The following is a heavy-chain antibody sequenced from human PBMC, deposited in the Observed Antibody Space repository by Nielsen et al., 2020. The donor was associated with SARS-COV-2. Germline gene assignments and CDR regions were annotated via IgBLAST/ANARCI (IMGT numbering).Heavy chain of an antibody. CDR1: GGTFSSDA. J-gene: IGHJ4*02. CDR3: ARTVAFGDYGDY. V-gene: IGHV1-69*13. D-gene: IGHD4-17*01. Sequence: SVKVSCKASGGTFSSDAFSWVRQAPGQGLEWVGGIIIIFDTANYAQKFQGRATITADASTNTAYMQLSSLRSEDTAVYYCARTVAFGDYGDYWGQGTLVTVSS. CDR2: IIIIFDTA.